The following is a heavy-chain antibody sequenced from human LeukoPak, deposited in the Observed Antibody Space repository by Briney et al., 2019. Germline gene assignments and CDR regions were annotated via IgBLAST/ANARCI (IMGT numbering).Heavy chain of an antibody. J-gene: IGHJ4*02. CDR3: AREGDRAMVIGWFDY. Sequence: ASVKVSCKASGYTFTGYYMHWVRQAPGHGRECMGWINPNSGGTNYAQKFQGRVTMTRDTSISTAYMELSRLRSDDTAVYYCAREGDRAMVIGWFDYWGQGTLVTVSS. V-gene: IGHV1-2*02. CDR1: GYTFTGYY. CDR2: INPNSGGT. D-gene: IGHD5-18*01.